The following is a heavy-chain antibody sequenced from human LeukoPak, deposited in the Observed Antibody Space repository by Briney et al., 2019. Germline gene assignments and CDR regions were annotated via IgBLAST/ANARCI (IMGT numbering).Heavy chain of an antibody. D-gene: IGHD1-1*01. Sequence: ASVKVSCKASGHTFTSHHINWVRQATGQGFEWMGWMNPESGNTDFAQKFQGRFTMTWDTSLSTAYMELSSLTSEDTAVYYCARGRPTNLNGIYWGQGTLVSVSS. CDR1: GHTFTSHH. V-gene: IGHV1-8*01. CDR3: ARGRPTNLNGIY. CDR2: MNPESGNT. J-gene: IGHJ4*02.